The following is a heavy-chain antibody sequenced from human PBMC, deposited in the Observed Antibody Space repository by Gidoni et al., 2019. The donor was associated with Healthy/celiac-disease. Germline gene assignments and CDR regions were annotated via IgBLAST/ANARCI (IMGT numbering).Heavy chain of an antibody. J-gene: IGHJ4*02. CDR1: GFPFSSYG. Sequence: QVQLVESGGGVVQPGRSLRLSCSASGFPFSSYGMHWVRQAPGKGLEWVAVIWYDGSNKYYADSVKGRFTISRDNSKNTLYLQMNSLRAEDTAVYYCAREITFGGSPLDYWGQGTLVTVSS. D-gene: IGHD3-16*01. V-gene: IGHV3-33*01. CDR2: IWYDGSNK. CDR3: AREITFGGSPLDY.